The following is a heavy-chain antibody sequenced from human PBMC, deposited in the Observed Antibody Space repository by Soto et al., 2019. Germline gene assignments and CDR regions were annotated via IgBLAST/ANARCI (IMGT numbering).Heavy chain of an antibody. Sequence: VQLVESGGGLVQPGGSLRLSCAASGFIFSSYSMNWVRQAPGKGLEWISYISSDSDTIHYADSVKGRFTISRDNAKNSLFRQMNTLRDEDTAFYYCARDLNWGLDYWGQGTLITVSS. CDR2: ISSDSDTI. V-gene: IGHV3-48*02. D-gene: IGHD7-27*01. J-gene: IGHJ4*02. CDR1: GFIFSSYS. CDR3: ARDLNWGLDY.